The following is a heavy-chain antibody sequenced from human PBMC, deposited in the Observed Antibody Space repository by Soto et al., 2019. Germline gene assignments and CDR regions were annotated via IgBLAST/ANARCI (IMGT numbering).Heavy chain of an antibody. D-gene: IGHD3-10*01. V-gene: IGHV1-46*03. CDR3: ARDRRSYGSEAYFEY. CDR2: INPSGGST. Sequence: QVQLVQSGAEVKKPGASVKVSCKASGYTFSSYYIHWVRQAPGQGLEWMAIINPSGGSTSYAQKFQGRVTVTRDTSTSTVYMELSSLRSEDTAVYYCARDRRSYGSEAYFEYWGQGTLVTVSS. CDR1: GYTFSSYY. J-gene: IGHJ4*02.